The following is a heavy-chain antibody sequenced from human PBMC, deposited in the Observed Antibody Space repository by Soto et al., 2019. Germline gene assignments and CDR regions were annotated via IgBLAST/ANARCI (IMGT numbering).Heavy chain of an antibody. CDR2: INPSGGST. CDR1: GYTFTSYY. Sequence: ASVKVSCKASGYTFTSYYMHWVRQAPGQGLEWMGIINPSGGSTSYAQKFQGRVTMTRDTSTSTVYMELSSLRAEDTAVYYCAKDLRRERYGYSYGYGRLDYWGQGTLVTVSS. CDR3: AKDLRRERYGYSYGYGRLDY. D-gene: IGHD5-18*01. V-gene: IGHV1-46*01. J-gene: IGHJ4*02.